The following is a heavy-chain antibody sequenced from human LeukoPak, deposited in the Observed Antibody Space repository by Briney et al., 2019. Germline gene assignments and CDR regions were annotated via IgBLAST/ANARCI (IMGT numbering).Heavy chain of an antibody. J-gene: IGHJ6*03. CDR3: ARDLGLYYMDV. V-gene: IGHV4-61*02. CDR2: IYTSGST. CDR1: GGSISSGSYY. Sequence: SETLSLTCTVSGGSISSGSYYWSWIRQPAGKGLEWIGRIYTSGSTNYNPSLKSRVTISVDTSKNQFSLKLSSVTAADTAVYYYARDLGLYYMDVWGKGTTVTISS.